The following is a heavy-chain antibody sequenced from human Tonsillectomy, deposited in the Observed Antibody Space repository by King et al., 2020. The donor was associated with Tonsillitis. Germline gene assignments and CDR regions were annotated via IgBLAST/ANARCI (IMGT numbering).Heavy chain of an antibody. CDR1: GFTFDDFS. V-gene: IGHV3-43*01. Sequence: VQLVESGGVVVQPGGSLRLSCVASGFTFDDFSIHWVRQAPGKGLEWVSLISWDGRKTYYADSVKGRFTISRDNSKNSLYLQMNSLTTEDAAWYFCAKVGRRHQMLDWFDTWGQGTLVTGSS. D-gene: IGHD2-2*01. CDR3: AKVGRRHQMLDWFDT. CDR2: ISWDGRKT. J-gene: IGHJ5*02.